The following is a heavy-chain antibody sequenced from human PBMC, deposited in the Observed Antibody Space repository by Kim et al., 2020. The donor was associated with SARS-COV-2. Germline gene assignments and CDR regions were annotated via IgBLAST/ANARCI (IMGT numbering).Heavy chain of an antibody. CDR1: GGSISSYY. CDR2: IYYSGST. J-gene: IGHJ6*03. D-gene: IGHD3-3*01. V-gene: IGHV4-59*01. Sequence: SETLSLTCTVSGGSISSYYWSWIRQPPGKGLEWIGYIYYSGSTNYNPSLKSRVTISVDTSKNQFSLKLSSVTAADTAVYYCARTYYDFWSGYYYYYYMDV. CDR3: ARTYYDFWSGYYYYYYMDV.